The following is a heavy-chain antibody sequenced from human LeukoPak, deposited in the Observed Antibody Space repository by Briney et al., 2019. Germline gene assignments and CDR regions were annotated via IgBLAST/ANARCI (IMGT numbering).Heavy chain of an antibody. CDR2: IYYSGST. Sequence: PSETLSLTCTVSGGSISSSSYYWGWIRQPPGKGLEWIGSIYYSGSTYYNPSLKSRVTISVDTSKNQFSLKLSSVTAADTAVYYCARRPTGFILTGNLPQYGMDVWGQGTTVTVSS. D-gene: IGHD3-9*01. J-gene: IGHJ6*02. CDR1: GGSISSSSYY. V-gene: IGHV4-39*01. CDR3: ARRPTGFILTGNLPQYGMDV.